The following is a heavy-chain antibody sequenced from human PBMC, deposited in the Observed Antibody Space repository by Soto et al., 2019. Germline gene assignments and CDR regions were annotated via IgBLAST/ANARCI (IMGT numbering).Heavy chain of an antibody. V-gene: IGHV4-39*01. Sequence: PSETLSLTCTVSGGSISSSSYYWGWIRQPPGKGLEWIGSIYYSGSTYYNPSLKSRVTISVDTSKNQFSLKLSSVTAADTAVYYCARRTGVFGVVRRYYYYGMDVWGQGTTVTVSS. J-gene: IGHJ6*02. CDR3: ARRTGVFGVVRRYYYYGMDV. CDR2: IYYSGST. D-gene: IGHD3-3*01. CDR1: GGSISSSSYY.